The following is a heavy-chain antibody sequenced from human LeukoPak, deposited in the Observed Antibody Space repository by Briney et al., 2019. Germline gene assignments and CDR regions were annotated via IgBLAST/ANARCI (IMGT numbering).Heavy chain of an antibody. D-gene: IGHD3-22*01. CDR3: ARASRYYYDSSGYSLYFQH. CDR2: IIPIFGTA. J-gene: IGHJ1*01. CDR1: GGTFSSYA. Sequence: ASVKVSCKASGGTFSSYAISWVRQAPGQGLEWMGGIIPIFGTANYAQKFQGRVTITTDESTSTAYMELNSLRSEDTAVYYCARASRYYYDSSGYSLYFQHWGQGTLVTVSS. V-gene: IGHV1-69*05.